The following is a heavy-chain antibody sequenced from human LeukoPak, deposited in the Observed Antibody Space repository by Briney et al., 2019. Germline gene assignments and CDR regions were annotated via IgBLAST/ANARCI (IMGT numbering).Heavy chain of an antibody. V-gene: IGHV3-30-3*01. Sequence: GGSLRLSCAASGFSLSSYTMNWVRQAPGKGLEWVAVISYDGSHIYYADSVKGRFTISRDKTKNTLYLQMNSLRVEDTAVFFCARDHDYYGSGTSYRVWLDPWGQGTLVTVSS. CDR1: GFSLSSYT. CDR3: ARDHDYYGSGTSYRVWLDP. J-gene: IGHJ5*02. D-gene: IGHD3-10*01. CDR2: ISYDGSHI.